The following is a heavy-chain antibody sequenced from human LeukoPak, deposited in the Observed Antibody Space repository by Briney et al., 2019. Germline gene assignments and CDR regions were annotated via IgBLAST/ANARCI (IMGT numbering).Heavy chain of an antibody. Sequence: ASVRVSCKVSGYTLTELSMHWVRQAPGKGLEWMGGFDPEDGETIYAQKFQGRVTMTEDTSTDTAYMELSSLRSEDTAVYYCARGATREMATPYYYGMDVWGQGTTVTVSS. CDR2: FDPEDGET. J-gene: IGHJ6*02. CDR3: ARGATREMATPYYYGMDV. D-gene: IGHD5-24*01. CDR1: GYTLTELS. V-gene: IGHV1-24*01.